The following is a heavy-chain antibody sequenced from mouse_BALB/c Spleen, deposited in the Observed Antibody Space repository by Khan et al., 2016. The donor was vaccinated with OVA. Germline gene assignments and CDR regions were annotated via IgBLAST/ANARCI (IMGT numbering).Heavy chain of an antibody. CDR1: GYSITSGYG. Sequence: EVQLQESGPGLVKPSQSLSLTCTVTGYSITSGYGWNWIRQFPGNKLEWMGYISYSGSTNYTPSLKSRISITQDTSKHQFFLQLNSVTTEDTATYYCARTARIKYWGQGTTLTVSS. CDR2: ISYSGST. V-gene: IGHV3-2*02. J-gene: IGHJ2*01. D-gene: IGHD1-2*01. CDR3: ARTARIKY.